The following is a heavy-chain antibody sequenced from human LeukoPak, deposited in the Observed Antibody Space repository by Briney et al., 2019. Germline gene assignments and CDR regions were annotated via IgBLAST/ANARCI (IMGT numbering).Heavy chain of an antibody. D-gene: IGHD1-20*01. CDR1: GFTFSSYW. Sequence: GGSLRLSCAASGFTFSSYWMTWVRQAPGKGLVWVSRIKSDGITITYADSVKGRFTISRDNAKNTLYLQMNSLRAEDTAVYYCLRDLNWSLDQWGQGTLVTVSS. CDR3: LRDLNWSLDQ. CDR2: IKSDGITI. J-gene: IGHJ4*02. V-gene: IGHV3-74*01.